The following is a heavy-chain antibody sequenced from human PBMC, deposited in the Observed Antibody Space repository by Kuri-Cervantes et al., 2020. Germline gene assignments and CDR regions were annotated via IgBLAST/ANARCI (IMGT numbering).Heavy chain of an antibody. Sequence: GESLKISCAASGFTFSSYSMNWVRQAPGKGLEWVSYISSSSSTIYYADSVKGRFTISRDNAKNSLYLQMNSLRAEDTAVYYCAPSGWYVPQPFDYWGQGTLVTVSS. J-gene: IGHJ4*02. D-gene: IGHD6-19*01. CDR1: GFTFSSYS. V-gene: IGHV3-48*01. CDR2: ISSSSSTI. CDR3: APSGWYVPQPFDY.